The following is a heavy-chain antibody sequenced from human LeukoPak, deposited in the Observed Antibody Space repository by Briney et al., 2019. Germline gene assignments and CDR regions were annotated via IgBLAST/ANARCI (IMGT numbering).Heavy chain of an antibody. CDR1: GYTFTTYG. CDR2: VIPIFGTA. V-gene: IGHV1-69*06. CDR3: ARDSYRKSLTYYYYYMDV. D-gene: IGHD3-10*01. J-gene: IGHJ6*03. Sequence: GASVTVSCTASGYTFTTYGISWVGQAPGQGRGWMGGVIPIFGTANYAQQFQGRVTISADKSTRTAYMELSRLRSEDTAVYYCARDSYRKSLTYYYYYMDVWGKGTTVTVSS.